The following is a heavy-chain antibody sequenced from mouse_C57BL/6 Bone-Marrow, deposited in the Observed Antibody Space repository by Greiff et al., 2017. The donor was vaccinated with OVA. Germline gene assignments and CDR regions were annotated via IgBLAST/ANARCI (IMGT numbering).Heavy chain of an antibody. CDR3: ANSILMAY. CDR2: INPSSGYT. D-gene: IGHD2-10*02. CDR1: GYTFTSYT. V-gene: IGHV1-4*01. Sequence: QVHVKQSGAELARPGASVKMSCKASGYTFTSYTMHWVKQRPGQGLEWIGYINPSSGYTKYNQKFKDKATLTADKSSSTAYMQLSSLTSEDSAVYYCANSILMAYWGQGTLVTVSA. J-gene: IGHJ3*01.